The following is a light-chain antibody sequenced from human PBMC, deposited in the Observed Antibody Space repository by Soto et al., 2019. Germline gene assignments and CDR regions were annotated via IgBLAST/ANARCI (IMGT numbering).Light chain of an antibody. CDR2: GAS. J-gene: IGKJ1*01. Sequence: EIVLTQSPGTLSLSPGESATLSCRASQSVSSSYLAWYQQKPGQAPRLLIYGASSSATGIPDRFSGSVSGTDYTLIISRLEPEDFAVYYCQQYGSSPRTFGQGTKVEIK. CDR1: QSVSSSY. CDR3: QQYGSSPRT. V-gene: IGKV3-20*01.